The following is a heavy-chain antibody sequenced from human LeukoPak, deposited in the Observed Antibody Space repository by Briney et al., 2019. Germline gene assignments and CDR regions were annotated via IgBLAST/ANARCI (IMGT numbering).Heavy chain of an antibody. J-gene: IGHJ4*02. D-gene: IGHD6-13*01. V-gene: IGHV4-39*01. CDR2: ISYSGST. CDR3: AKFGGTTAAADD. CDR1: GGSISSNSYY. Sequence: SETLSLTCTVSGGSISSNSYYWGWIRQPPGKGLEWIASISYSGSTYYNPSLKSRVSISVDTSKNQFSLRSSSVTAADTTVYYCAKFGGTTAAADDWGQGTLVTVSS.